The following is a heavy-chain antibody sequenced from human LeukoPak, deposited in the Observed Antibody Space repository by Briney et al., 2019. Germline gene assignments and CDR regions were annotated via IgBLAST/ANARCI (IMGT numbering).Heavy chain of an antibody. V-gene: IGHV3-15*07. CDR3: STLTSRGLSDS. J-gene: IGHJ4*02. CDR1: GFTFTNAW. CDR2: IKSKADGETI. D-gene: IGHD1-20*01. Sequence: GGSLRLSCAASGFTFTNAWMNWVRQAPGKGLEWVGRIKSKADGETIDYAAPVKGRFTFSRDDSKNMPYLQMNSLKSEDTAVYYCSTLTSRGLSDSWGQGTLVTVSS.